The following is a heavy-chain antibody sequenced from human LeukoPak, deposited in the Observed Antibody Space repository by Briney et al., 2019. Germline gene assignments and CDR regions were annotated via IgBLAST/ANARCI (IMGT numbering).Heavy chain of an antibody. CDR2: ISGSGGST. V-gene: IGHV3-23*01. CDR3: AKDRILRYFQDGGTGADAFDI. Sequence: PGGSLRLSCAASGFTFSSYAMSWVRQAPGKGLEWVSAISGSGGSTYYADSVKGRFTISRDNSKNTLYLQMNSLRAEDTAVYYCAKDRILRYFQDGGTGADAFDIWGQGTMVTVSS. J-gene: IGHJ3*02. CDR1: GFTFSSYA. D-gene: IGHD3-9*01.